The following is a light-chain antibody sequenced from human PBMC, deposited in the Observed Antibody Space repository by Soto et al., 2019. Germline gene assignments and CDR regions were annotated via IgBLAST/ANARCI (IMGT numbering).Light chain of an antibody. CDR2: EVS. CDR1: GSDVGGYRY. CDR3: SSYTSSVTYV. V-gene: IGLV2-14*03. Sequence: QSALTQPASVSGSPGQSITTSCAGTGSDVGGYRYVSWYQQHPGKAPKLIIYEVSNRPSGVSVRFSGSKSGNTASLTISGLLTEDEAVYYCSSYTSSVTYVFGNGTKVTVL. J-gene: IGLJ1*01.